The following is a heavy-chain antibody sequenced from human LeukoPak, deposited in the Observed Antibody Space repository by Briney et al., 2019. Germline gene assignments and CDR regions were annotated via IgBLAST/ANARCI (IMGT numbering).Heavy chain of an antibody. J-gene: IGHJ4*02. CDR2: IIPIFGTA. V-gene: IGHV1-69*05. D-gene: IGHD4-17*01. CDR3: AREVVWNDYGDYGGFLY. CDR1: GGTFSSYA. Sequence: GASVKVSCKASGGTFSSYAISWVRHAPGQGLEWMGRIIPIFGTANYAQKFQGRVTITTDESTSTAYMELSSLRSEDTAVYYCAREVVWNDYGDYGGFLYWGQGTLVTVCS.